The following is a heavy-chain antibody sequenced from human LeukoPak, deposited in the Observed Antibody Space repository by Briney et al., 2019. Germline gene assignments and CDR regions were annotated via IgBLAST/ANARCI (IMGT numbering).Heavy chain of an antibody. J-gene: IGHJ3*02. V-gene: IGHV4-38-2*02. CDR3: AKSNGYGLVDI. CDR2: IYHSGST. Sequence: SETLSLTCTVSGYSISSDYYWGWIRQPPGKGLEWIGSIYHSGSTYYSPSLKSRVTISLDTSRNQFSLKLNSVTAADTAVYYCAKSNGYGLVDIWGQGTMVTASS. CDR1: GYSISSDYY. D-gene: IGHD3-10*01.